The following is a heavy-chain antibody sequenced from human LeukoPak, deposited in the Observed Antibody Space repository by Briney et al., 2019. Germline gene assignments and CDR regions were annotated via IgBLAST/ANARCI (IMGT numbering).Heavy chain of an antibody. V-gene: IGHV5-51*01. J-gene: IGHJ3*02. D-gene: IGHD2-2*01. CDR1: GYSFNTYW. Sequence: GESLKISCKGSGYSFNTYWIGWVRQMPGKGLEWMGIIYPGDSDTRYSPSFQGQVTISVDKSISTAYVQWSSLKASDSAMYYCARGVVPAAMEAFDIWGQGIMVTVSS. CDR3: ARGVVPAAMEAFDI. CDR2: IYPGDSDT.